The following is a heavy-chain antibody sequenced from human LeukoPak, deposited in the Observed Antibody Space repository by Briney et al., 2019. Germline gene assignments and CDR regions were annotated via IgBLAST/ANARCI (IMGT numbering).Heavy chain of an antibody. J-gene: IGHJ4*02. CDR3: ARAYYDSSGYYPYYFDY. V-gene: IGHV1-69*04. CDR2: IIPILGIA. CDR1: GGTFSSYA. D-gene: IGHD3-22*01. Sequence: SVKVSCKASGGTFSSYAISWVRQAPGQGLEWMGRIIPILGIANYAQKFQGRVTITADKSTSTAYMELSSLRSEDSAVYYCARAYYDSSGYYPYYFDYWGQGTLVTVSS.